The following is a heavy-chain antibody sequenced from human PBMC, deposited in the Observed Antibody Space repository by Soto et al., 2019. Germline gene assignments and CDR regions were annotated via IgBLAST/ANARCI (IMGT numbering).Heavy chain of an antibody. Sequence: QVPLMQSGAEVKKSGASVKVSCKASGYTFINYGINWVRQAPGQGPEWMGWITDYNGNTNYARKFQGRITMTTDTATSTAYMELRSLRSDDTAVYFCARDDFGDLWRSPDVWGQGTMVTVSS. J-gene: IGHJ3*01. CDR1: GYTFINYG. D-gene: IGHD4-17*01. CDR2: ITDYNGNT. CDR3: ARDDFGDLWRSPDV. V-gene: IGHV1-18*04.